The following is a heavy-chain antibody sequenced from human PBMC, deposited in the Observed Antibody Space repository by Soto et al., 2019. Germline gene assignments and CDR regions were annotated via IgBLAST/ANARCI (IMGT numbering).Heavy chain of an antibody. CDR2: ISWNSDVK. CDR1: GFTFEDSV. V-gene: IGHV3-9*01. J-gene: IGHJ6*02. Sequence: GESLRLSCVVSGFTFEDSVMHWVRQVPGKGLEWVSGISWNSDVKDYADSVRGRFTISRDNARNSLFLLMTSLRGEDSALYYCARDMAHYDFWGHNERGLDVWGQGTAVTVSS. D-gene: IGHD3-3*01. CDR3: ARDMAHYDFWGHNERGLDV.